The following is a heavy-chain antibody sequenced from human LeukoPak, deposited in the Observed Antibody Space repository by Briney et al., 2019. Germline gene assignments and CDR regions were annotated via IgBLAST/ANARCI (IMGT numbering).Heavy chain of an antibody. CDR2: IYRSGNT. J-gene: IGHJ4*02. V-gene: IGHV3-66*01. CDR1: GFTVNSNH. Sequence: GGALRLSCAVSGFTVNSNHMSWVRHTPGKGLEGVSVIYRSGNTNYADSVKGRFTISRDNSKNTLYLQMNSLRAEDTAVYYCARDLLISNTWYLGDYWGQGTLVTVSS. D-gene: IGHD3-3*02. CDR3: ARDLLISNTWYLGDY.